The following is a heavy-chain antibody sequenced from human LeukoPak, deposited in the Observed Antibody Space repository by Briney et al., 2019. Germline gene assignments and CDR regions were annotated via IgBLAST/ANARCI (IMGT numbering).Heavy chain of an antibody. J-gene: IGHJ4*02. CDR2: IYHSGST. V-gene: IGHV4-39*07. D-gene: IGHD1-14*01. CDR1: GGSISSGSYY. CDR3: ARNPPATAEFYFDY. Sequence: PSQTLSLTCTVSGGSISSGSYYWGFIRQPPGKGLEWIGSIYHSGSTYYNASLKSRVTISLDTSKNQFSLKLSSVTAADTAVYYCARNPPATAEFYFDYWGQGTLVTVSS.